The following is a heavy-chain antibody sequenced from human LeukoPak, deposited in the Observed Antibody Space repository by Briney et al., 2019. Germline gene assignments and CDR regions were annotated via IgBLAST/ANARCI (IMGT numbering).Heavy chain of an antibody. D-gene: IGHD3-10*01. CDR2: ISSSGST. CDR1: GDSISSGDYY. V-gene: IGHV4-61*02. Sequence: SETLSLTCTVSGDSISSGDYYWNWIRQPAGKGLEWIGRISSSGSTNYNPSLKSRITISVDTSKNQFSLKLSSVTAADTAVYYCARFDRVYLDYWGQGTLVTVSS. J-gene: IGHJ4*02. CDR3: ARFDRVYLDY.